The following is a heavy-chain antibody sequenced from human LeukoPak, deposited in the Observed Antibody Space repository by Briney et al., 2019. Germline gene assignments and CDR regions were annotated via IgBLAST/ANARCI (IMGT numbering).Heavy chain of an antibody. CDR3: AKEHSSSSRFDY. D-gene: IGHD6-6*01. J-gene: IGHJ4*02. V-gene: IGHV3-23*01. Sequence: GGSLRLSCAASGFTFSTYAVNWVRQAPGKGLEWVSTISGSGDSTYYADSVKGRFTISRDNSKDTLYLQMNSLRAEDTAVYYCAKEHSSSSRFDYWGQGTLVTVSS. CDR1: GFTFSTYA. CDR2: ISGSGDST.